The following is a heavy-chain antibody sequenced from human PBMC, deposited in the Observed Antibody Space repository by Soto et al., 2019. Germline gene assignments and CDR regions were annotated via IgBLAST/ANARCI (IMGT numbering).Heavy chain of an antibody. V-gene: IGHV1-69*01. D-gene: IGHD1-20*01. CDR2: IIPIFGTA. J-gene: IGHJ4*02. CDR3: ARPNTNWNDGSGPLDY. CDR1: GGTFSSYA. Sequence: QVQLVQSGAEVKKPGSSVKVSCKASGGTFSSYAISWVRQAPGQGLEWMGGIIPIFGTANYAQKFQGRVTIPADESTSTAYMGLSSLRSEDTAVYYCARPNTNWNDGSGPLDYWGQGTLVTVS.